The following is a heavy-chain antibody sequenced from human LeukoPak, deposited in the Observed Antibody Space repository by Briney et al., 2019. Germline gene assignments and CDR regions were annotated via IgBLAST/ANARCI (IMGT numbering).Heavy chain of an antibody. J-gene: IGHJ4*02. Sequence: PGGSLRLSCAASGFTFSSYSMNWVRQAPGKGLEWVSSISSSSSYIYYADSVKGRFTISRDNAKNSLYLQMNSLRTEDTAVYYCARDGATAMEYWGQGTLVTVSS. V-gene: IGHV3-21*01. CDR3: ARDGATAMEY. CDR2: ISSSSSYI. D-gene: IGHD5-18*01. CDR1: GFTFSSYS.